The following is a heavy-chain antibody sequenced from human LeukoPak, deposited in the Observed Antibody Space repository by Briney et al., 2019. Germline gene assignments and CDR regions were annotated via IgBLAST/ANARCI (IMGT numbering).Heavy chain of an antibody. CDR3: AKDESYYDSRGYRYFDY. Sequence: PGGSLRLSCAASGFTFSSHAMSWVRQAPGKGLEWVSTINYSGGSTYYADSVKGRFTISRDNSKNTLYLQMNSLRAEDTAVYYCAKDESYYDSRGYRYFDYWGQGALVTVSS. V-gene: IGHV3-23*01. J-gene: IGHJ4*02. CDR1: GFTFSSHA. CDR2: INYSGGST. D-gene: IGHD3-22*01.